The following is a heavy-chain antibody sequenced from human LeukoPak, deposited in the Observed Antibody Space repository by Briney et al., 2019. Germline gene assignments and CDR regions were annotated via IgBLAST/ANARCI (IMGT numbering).Heavy chain of an antibody. CDR3: ARDRPIIVGAEYYFDY. CDR2: ISYDGSNK. D-gene: IGHD1-26*01. CDR1: GFTFSSYA. Sequence: PGGSLRLSCAASGFTFSSYAMHWVRQAPGKGLEWVAVISYDGSNKYYADSVKGRFTISRDNSKNTLYLQMNSLRAEDTAVYYCARDRPIIVGAEYYFDYWGQGTLVTVSS. V-gene: IGHV3-30*04. J-gene: IGHJ4*02.